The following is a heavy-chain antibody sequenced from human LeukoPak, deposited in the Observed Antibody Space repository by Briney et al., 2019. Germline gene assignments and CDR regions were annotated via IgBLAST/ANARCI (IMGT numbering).Heavy chain of an antibody. CDR3: AKDSVSGSGYYYFDY. CDR1: GSTVSSDY. J-gene: IGHJ4*02. Sequence: GGSLRLSCAASGSTVSSDYMSWVRQAPGKGLEWVSAISGSGGSTNYADSVKGRFTISRDNSKNTLYLQMNSLRAEDTAVYYCAKDSVSGSGYYYFDYWGQGTLVTVSS. V-gene: IGHV3-23*01. D-gene: IGHD3-22*01. CDR2: ISGSGGST.